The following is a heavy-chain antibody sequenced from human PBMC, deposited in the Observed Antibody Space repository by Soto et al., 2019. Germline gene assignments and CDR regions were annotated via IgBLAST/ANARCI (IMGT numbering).Heavy chain of an antibody. D-gene: IGHD3-10*01. J-gene: IGHJ4*02. CDR1: GYTFTEYF. V-gene: IGHV1-2*02. CDR2: IDPNSGGT. CDR3: ARGSTYGENDY. Sequence: QVHLVQSGAEVKKPGASVKVSCKASGYTFTEYFMHWVRQAPGQGLEWMGWIDPNSGGTKYSQKFQGRVTMTRDTSVNTAYMELSRLRSDDTAVFFWARGSTYGENDYLCQGTLVTVSS.